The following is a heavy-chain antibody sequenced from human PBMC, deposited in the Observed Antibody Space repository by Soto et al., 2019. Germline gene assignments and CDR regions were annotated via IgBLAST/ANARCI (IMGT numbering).Heavy chain of an antibody. D-gene: IGHD2-15*01. V-gene: IGHV3-48*03. CDR2: ISRSGSTI. Sequence: PGGSLRLSCAASGFTFSNFEMHWVRQAPGKGLEWVSYISRSGSTIYYADSVKGRVTISRDNAKNSLYLQMNSLRAENTAVYYCARDGRIRRPDWYFDLWGRGTLVTVSS. J-gene: IGHJ2*01. CDR1: GFTFSNFE. CDR3: ARDGRIRRPDWYFDL.